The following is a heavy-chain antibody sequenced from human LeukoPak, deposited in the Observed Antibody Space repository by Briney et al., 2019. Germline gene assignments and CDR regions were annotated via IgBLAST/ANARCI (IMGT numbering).Heavy chain of an antibody. CDR2: IWYDGSIK. CDR1: GFTFSNYG. Sequence: GGSLRLSCTASGFTFSNYGLHWVRQAPGKGLEGMSLIWYDGSIKYYADSVKGRFTISRDNAKNSLYLQMNSLRAEDTAVYYCARDRDYGGPSDYYYGMDVWGQGTTVTVSS. D-gene: IGHD4-23*01. J-gene: IGHJ6*01. CDR3: ARDRDYGGPSDYYYGMDV. V-gene: IGHV3-33*01.